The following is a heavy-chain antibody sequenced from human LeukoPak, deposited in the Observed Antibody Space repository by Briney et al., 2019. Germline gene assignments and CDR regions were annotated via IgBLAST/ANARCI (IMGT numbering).Heavy chain of an antibody. CDR2: IKHEGSEI. V-gene: IGHV3-7*04. CDR3: ARVSHTMLRGASQYDYYSYMDV. J-gene: IGHJ6*03. Sequence: GGSLRLSCEVSGFSFSNYWMSWVRQAPGKGLEWLANIKHEGSEIKYLDSVKGRFTVSRDDAKNSLFLQMNSLRAEDTAVYYCARVSHTMLRGASQYDYYSYMDVWGNGTTVTIS. D-gene: IGHD3-10*01. CDR1: GFSFSNYW.